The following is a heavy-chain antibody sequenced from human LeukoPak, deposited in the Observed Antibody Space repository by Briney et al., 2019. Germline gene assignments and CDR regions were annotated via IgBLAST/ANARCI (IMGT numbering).Heavy chain of an antibody. CDR2: ISYSGANS. CDR1: GFTFSGSA. D-gene: IGHD4-17*01. V-gene: IGHV3-23*01. J-gene: IGHJ4*02. CDR3: AKYGPTVTSRYFDY. Sequence: GGSLRLSCAASGFTFSGSAMSWVRQAPGEGLEWVSLISYSGANSYYTDSVRGRFTISRDNSKNTLYLQMNSLRAEDTALYYCAKYGPTVTSRYFDYWGQGTLLTVSS.